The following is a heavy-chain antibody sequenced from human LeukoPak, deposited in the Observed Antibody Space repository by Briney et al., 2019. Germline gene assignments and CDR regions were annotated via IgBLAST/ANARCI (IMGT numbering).Heavy chain of an antibody. CDR2: VNPNSGGT. D-gene: IGHD3-9*01. Sequence: GASVKVSCKASGYTFTGYYMHWVRQAPGQGLEWMGWVNPNSGGTNYAQKFQGRVTMTRDTSISTAYMELSRLRSDDMAVYYCARSSGELRYFDWLFNWFDPWGQGTLVTVSS. CDR1: GYTFTGYY. CDR3: ARSSGELRYFDWLFNWFDP. J-gene: IGHJ5*02. V-gene: IGHV1-2*02.